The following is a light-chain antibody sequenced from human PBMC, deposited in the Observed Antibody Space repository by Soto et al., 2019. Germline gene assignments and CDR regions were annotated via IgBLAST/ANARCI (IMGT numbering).Light chain of an antibody. J-gene: IGLJ2*01. Sequence: NFMLTQPHSVSESPGETVTISCTRTSGGIASNYVQWYQQRPGSAPTIVIYEHNQRPSGLPDRFSGSTDGYSISASHTISGLHTEDEAVYYCQSYDSSFVVFGGGNKLTVL. CDR1: SGGIASNY. CDR3: QSYDSSFVV. CDR2: EHN. V-gene: IGLV6-57*04.